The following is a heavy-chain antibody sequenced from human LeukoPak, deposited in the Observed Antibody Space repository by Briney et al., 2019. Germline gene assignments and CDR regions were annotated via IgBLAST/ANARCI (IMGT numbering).Heavy chain of an antibody. CDR2: INAGNGNT. D-gene: IGHD3-22*01. J-gene: IGHJ4*02. V-gene: IGHV1-3*01. Sequence: ASVKVSCKASGYTFTSYAMHWVRQAPGQRLEWMGWINAGNGNTKYSQKFQGRVTITRDTPASTAYMELSSLRSEDTAVYYCARDGGYYYDPLVFDYWGQGTLVTVSS. CDR1: GYTFTSYA. CDR3: ARDGGYYYDPLVFDY.